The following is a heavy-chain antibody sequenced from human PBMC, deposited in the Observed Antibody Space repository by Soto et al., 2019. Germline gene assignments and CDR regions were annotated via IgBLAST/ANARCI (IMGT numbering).Heavy chain of an antibody. Sequence: EVKLVQSGAEVKKPGEPLRISCQASGYSFGSYWIRWVRQMPGKGLEWMGMIDPGDSESIYSPSSQGHVTFSVDASISTAYLHWRSLKASDTATYYCARQGTDKIFGCDVWGQGTTVIVSS. CDR1: GYSFGSYW. D-gene: IGHD3-3*01. J-gene: IGHJ6*02. CDR2: IDPGDSES. CDR3: ARQGTDKIFGCDV. V-gene: IGHV5-10-1*03.